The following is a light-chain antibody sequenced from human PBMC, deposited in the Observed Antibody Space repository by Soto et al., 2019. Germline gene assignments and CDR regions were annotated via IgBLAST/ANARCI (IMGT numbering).Light chain of an antibody. Sequence: DIVMTQSPDSLAVSLGERATINCKSSQSVLHSSNNKNYLAWYQQKAGQPPKLLIYWASTRESGVPDRFRGNGSGTDFTLTINRLQAEDVAVYYCQQYYTNIRNFGQGTKVEIK. CDR1: QSVLHSSNNKNY. V-gene: IGKV4-1*01. J-gene: IGKJ1*01. CDR3: QQYYTNIRN. CDR2: WAS.